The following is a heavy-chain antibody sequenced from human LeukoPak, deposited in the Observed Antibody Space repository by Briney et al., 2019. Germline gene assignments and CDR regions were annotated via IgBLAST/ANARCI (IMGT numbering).Heavy chain of an antibody. J-gene: IGHJ4*02. CDR2: IYYSGST. CDR1: GGSISSYY. V-gene: IGHV4-59*01. Sequence: SETLSLTCTASGGSISSYYWSWIRQPPGKGLGWIGYIYYSGSTNYNPSLKSRVAISVDTSKNQFSLKLSSVTAADTAVYYCARWYSNFAFDYWGQGTLVTVSS. D-gene: IGHD4-11*01. CDR3: ARWYSNFAFDY.